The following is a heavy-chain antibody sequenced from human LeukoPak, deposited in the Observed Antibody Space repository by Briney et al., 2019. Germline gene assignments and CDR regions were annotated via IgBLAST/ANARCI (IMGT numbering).Heavy chain of an antibody. CDR1: GYTLTELS. V-gene: IGHV1-24*01. Sequence: ASVKVSCKVSGYTLTELSMHWVRQAPGKGLEWMGGFDPEDGETIYAQKFQGRVTITADESTSTAYMELSSLRSEDTAVYYCARDSARPYSSSSFHFDYWGQGTLVTVSS. J-gene: IGHJ4*02. CDR3: ARDSARPYSSSSFHFDY. D-gene: IGHD6-6*01. CDR2: FDPEDGET.